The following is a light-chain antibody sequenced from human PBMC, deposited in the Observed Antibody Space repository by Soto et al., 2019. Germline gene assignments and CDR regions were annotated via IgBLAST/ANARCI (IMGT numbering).Light chain of an antibody. J-gene: IGLJ1*01. V-gene: IGLV1-44*01. CDR2: NSN. CDR1: RPDIGSNF. CDR3: AAWDDSLTGPV. Sequence: QSVLSQPPSASGTPGQTVIISCSGSRPDIGSNFVNWYQHLPGTAPKLLIYNSNQRPSGVPDRFSGSKSGTSASLAISGLQSEDEADYYCAAWDDSLTGPVFGTGTKVTVL.